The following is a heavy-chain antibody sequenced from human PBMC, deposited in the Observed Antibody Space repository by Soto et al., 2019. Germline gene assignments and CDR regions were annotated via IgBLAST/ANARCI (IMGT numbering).Heavy chain of an antibody. D-gene: IGHD1-26*01. J-gene: IGHJ4*02. V-gene: IGHV3-23*01. CDR3: AKRPRALLTFDY. CDR1: GFIFSNYV. CDR2: ISDSGGTS. Sequence: GGSLRLSCASSGFIFSNYVMSLVRQAPGKGLEWVSSISDSGGTSYYADSVKGRFTISRDNSKNTLYLQVNSLRAEDTAIYYCAKRPRALLTFDYWGQGTLVTVSS.